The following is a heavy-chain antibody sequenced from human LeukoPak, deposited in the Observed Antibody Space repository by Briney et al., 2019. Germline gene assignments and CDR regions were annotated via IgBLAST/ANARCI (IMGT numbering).Heavy chain of an antibody. CDR3: ANTQPGWDAFDI. V-gene: IGHV3-48*03. D-gene: IGHD6-19*01. CDR2: ISSSGSTI. Sequence: GGSLRLSCAASGFTFSSYEMNWVRQAPGKGLEWVSYISSSGSTIYYADSVKGRFTISRDNSKNTLYLQMNSLRAEDTAVYYCANTQPGWDAFDIWGQGTMVTVSS. CDR1: GFTFSSYE. J-gene: IGHJ3*02.